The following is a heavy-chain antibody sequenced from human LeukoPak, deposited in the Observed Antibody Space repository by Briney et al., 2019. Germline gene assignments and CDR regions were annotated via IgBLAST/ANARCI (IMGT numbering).Heavy chain of an antibody. Sequence: ASVKVSCKASGYTFTGYYMHWVRQAPGQGLEWMGWINPNSGGTNYAQKFQGRVTMTRDTSISTAYMELSRLRSDDTAVYYCARGSLVGGNYGDYWGQGTLVTVSS. CDR2: INPNSGGT. CDR3: ARGSLVGGNYGDY. J-gene: IGHJ4*02. CDR1: GYTFTGYY. D-gene: IGHD2-8*02. V-gene: IGHV1-2*02.